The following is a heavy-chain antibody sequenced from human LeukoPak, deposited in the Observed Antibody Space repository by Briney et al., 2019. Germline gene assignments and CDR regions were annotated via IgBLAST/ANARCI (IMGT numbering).Heavy chain of an antibody. V-gene: IGHV3-48*04. J-gene: IGHJ4*02. D-gene: IGHD6-13*01. Sequence: QPGGSLRLSCAASGFTFRSDAMSWVRQAPGKGLEWVSYISSSGSTIYYADSVKGRFTISRDNAKNSLYLQMNSLRAEDTAVYYCARDLYAPGIAAAGGDYWGQGTLVTVSS. CDR1: GFTFRSDA. CDR2: ISSSGSTI. CDR3: ARDLYAPGIAAAGGDY.